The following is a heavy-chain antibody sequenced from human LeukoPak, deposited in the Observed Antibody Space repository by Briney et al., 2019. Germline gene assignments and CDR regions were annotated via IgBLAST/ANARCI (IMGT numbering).Heavy chain of an antibody. Sequence: GGSLRLSCAASGFTFSSYAMHWVRQAPGKGLEWVAVISYDGSNKYYADSVKGRFTISRDNSKNTLYLQMNSLRAEDTAVYYCARSESSARGSDYWGQGTLVTVSS. D-gene: IGHD6-25*01. V-gene: IGHV3-30-3*01. CDR3: ARSESSARGSDY. CDR2: ISYDGSNK. J-gene: IGHJ4*02. CDR1: GFTFSSYA.